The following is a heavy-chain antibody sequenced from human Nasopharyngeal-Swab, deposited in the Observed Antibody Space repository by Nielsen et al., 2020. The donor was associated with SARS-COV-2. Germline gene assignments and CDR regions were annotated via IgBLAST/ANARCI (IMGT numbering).Heavy chain of an antibody. CDR3: ARVPLPAYDFWSGYYTNSKEGFFYY. CDR1: GYTFTSYY. V-gene: IGHV1-46*01. D-gene: IGHD3-3*01. J-gene: IGHJ4*02. CDR2: INPSGGST. Sequence: ASVKVSCKASGYTFTSYYMHWVRQAPGQGLEWMGIINPSGGSTSYAQKFQGRVTMTRDTSTSTVYMELSSLRSEDTAVYYCARVPLPAYDFWSGYYTNSKEGFFYYWGQGTLVTVSS.